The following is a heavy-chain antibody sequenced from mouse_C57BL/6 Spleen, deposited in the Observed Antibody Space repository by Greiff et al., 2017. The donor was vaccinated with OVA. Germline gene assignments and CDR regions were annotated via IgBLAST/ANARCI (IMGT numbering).Heavy chain of an antibody. D-gene: IGHD1-1*01. J-gene: IGHJ2*01. Sequence: QVQLQQSGAELVKPGASVKMSCKASGYTFTSYWITWVKQRPGQGLEWIGDIYPGSGSTNYNEKFKSRATMSVDTSSSTAYMQLSSLTSEDSAVDYCARDFDYYGSRGENYWGQGTTLTVSA. CDR3: ARDFDYYGSRGENY. V-gene: IGHV1-55*01. CDR2: IYPGSGST. CDR1: GYTFTSYW.